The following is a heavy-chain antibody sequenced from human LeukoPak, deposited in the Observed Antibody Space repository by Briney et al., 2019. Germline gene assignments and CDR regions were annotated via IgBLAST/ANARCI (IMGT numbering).Heavy chain of an antibody. Sequence: GGSLRLSCAASGFTFSDYAMHWVRQAPGKGLEGVAVISHEGSKKYYADSVKGRFTISRDNSKNTLYVQTNSLRVEDTAVYYCARGRAYYDSSGSGDYFDYWGQGTLVTVSS. CDR2: ISHEGSKK. CDR3: ARGRAYYDSSGSGDYFDY. V-gene: IGHV3-30-3*01. CDR1: GFTFSDYA. J-gene: IGHJ4*02. D-gene: IGHD3-22*01.